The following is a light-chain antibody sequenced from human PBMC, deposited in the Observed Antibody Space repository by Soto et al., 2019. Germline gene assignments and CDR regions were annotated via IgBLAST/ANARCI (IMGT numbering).Light chain of an antibody. CDR2: EVT. V-gene: IGLV2-14*01. J-gene: IGLJ1*01. CDR1: SGDIGSYNR. CDR3: SSYTNINTRACV. Sequence: HSVLPQPASVSGSPGQSITISCTGTSGDIGSYNRVSWYQQHPGKAPKLIIYEVTDRPSGVSNRFSGSKSGNTASLTISGLQAEDEAEYYCSSYTNINTRACVFGTGTKVTVL.